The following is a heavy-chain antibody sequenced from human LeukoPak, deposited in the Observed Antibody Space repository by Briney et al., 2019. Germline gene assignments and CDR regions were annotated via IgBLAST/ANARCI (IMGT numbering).Heavy chain of an antibody. D-gene: IGHD6-6*01. Sequence: SQTLSLTCTVSGGSISSGSYYWSWIRQPAGTGLEWIGRIYTSGSTNYNPSLKSRVTISVDTSKNQFSLKLSSVTAADTAVYYCARVADGDYFDYWGQGTLVTVSS. CDR2: IYTSGST. CDR3: ARVADGDYFDY. CDR1: GGSISSGSYY. J-gene: IGHJ4*02. V-gene: IGHV4-61*02.